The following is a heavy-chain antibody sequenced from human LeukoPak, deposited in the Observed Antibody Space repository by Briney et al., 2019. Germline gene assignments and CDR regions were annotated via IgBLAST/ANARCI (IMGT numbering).Heavy chain of an antibody. V-gene: IGHV4-59*01. CDR3: ARENCSGGSCYSYFDY. J-gene: IGHJ4*02. Sequence: SETLSLTCTVSGGSISSYYWSWIRQPPGKGLEWIGYIYYSGSTNYNPSLKSRVTISVDTSKNQFSLKLSSVTAAETAVYYCARENCSGGSCYSYFDYWGQGTLVTVSS. D-gene: IGHD2-15*01. CDR1: GGSISSYY. CDR2: IYYSGST.